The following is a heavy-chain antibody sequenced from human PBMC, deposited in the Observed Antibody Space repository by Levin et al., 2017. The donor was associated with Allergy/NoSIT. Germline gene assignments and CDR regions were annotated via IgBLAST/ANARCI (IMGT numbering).Heavy chain of an antibody. D-gene: IGHD3/OR15-3a*01. CDR1: GFSFDNYA. J-gene: IGHJ4*02. CDR2: ISRSGATT. Sequence: GGSLRLSCAASGFSFDNYAMNWVRQAPGKGPEWISDISRSGATTSYAESVKGRFTISRDNSRNTLYLQMNNLRTDDSALYYCARDGLFDYWGRGTLVTVSS. V-gene: IGHV3-23*01. CDR3: ARDGLFDY.